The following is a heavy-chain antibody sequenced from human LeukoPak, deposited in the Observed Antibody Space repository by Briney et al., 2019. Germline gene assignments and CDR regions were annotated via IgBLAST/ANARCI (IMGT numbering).Heavy chain of an antibody. CDR3: ARANSLGEIRRTYYYDSSGYSEQTFDY. J-gene: IGHJ4*02. CDR2: IYYSGST. V-gene: IGHV4-31*03. CDR1: GGSISSGGYY. D-gene: IGHD3-22*01. Sequence: SETLSLTCTVSGGSISSGGYYWSWIRQHPGKGLEWIGYIYYSGSTYYNPSLKSRVTISVDTSKNQFSLKLSSVTAADTAVYYCARANSLGEIRRTYYYDSSGYSEQTFDYWGQGTLVTVSS.